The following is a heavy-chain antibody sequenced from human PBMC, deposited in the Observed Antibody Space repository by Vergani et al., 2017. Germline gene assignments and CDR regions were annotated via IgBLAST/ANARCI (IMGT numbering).Heavy chain of an antibody. CDR3: AKDRGGGTSLQH. Sequence: QVQLVESGGGVVQPGRSLRLSCAASGFTFSSYGMHWVRQAPGKGLEWVAVISYDGSNKYYADSVKGRFTISRDNSKNTLYLQMNSLSAEDTAVYYCAKDRGGGTSLQHWGQGTLVTVSS. V-gene: IGHV3-30*18. D-gene: IGHD3-16*01. J-gene: IGHJ1*01. CDR2: ISYDGSNK. CDR1: GFTFSSYG.